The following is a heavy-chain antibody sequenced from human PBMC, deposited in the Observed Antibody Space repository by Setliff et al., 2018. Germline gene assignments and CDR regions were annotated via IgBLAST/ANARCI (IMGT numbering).Heavy chain of an antibody. V-gene: IGHV1-18*01. J-gene: IGHJ3*02. CDR1: GYTFAKYG. Sequence: ASVKVSCKASGYTFAKYGTSWVRQAPGQGLEWMGWISGYNGYTVYAQKLQGRVTLTIDTSTGTAYMEVRSLRSDDTAQYYCVRDRAAIVVGPPTAAFDIWGQGTMVTVSS. D-gene: IGHD2-2*01. CDR3: VRDRAAIVVGPPTAAFDI. CDR2: ISGYNGYT.